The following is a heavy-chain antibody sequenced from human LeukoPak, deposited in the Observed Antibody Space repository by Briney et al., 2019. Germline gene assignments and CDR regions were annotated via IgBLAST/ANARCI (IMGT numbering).Heavy chain of an antibody. V-gene: IGHV4-30-4*07. CDR1: GGSISSGGYS. D-gene: IGHD5-18*01. CDR3: ARGGYSYGASYYYYYMDV. J-gene: IGHJ6*03. CDR2: MYYNGST. Sequence: SETLSLTCAVSGGSISSGGYSWSWIRQPPGKGLEWIGYMYYNGSTYYNPSLKSRVTISVDTSKNQFSLKLSSVIAADTAVYYCARGGYSYGASYYYYYMDVWGKGTTVTISS.